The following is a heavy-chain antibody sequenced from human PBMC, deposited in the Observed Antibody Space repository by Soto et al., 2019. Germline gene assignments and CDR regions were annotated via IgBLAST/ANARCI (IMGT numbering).Heavy chain of an antibody. D-gene: IGHD4-17*01. V-gene: IGHV1-69*13. J-gene: IGHJ4*02. CDR1: GGTFSTFG. CDR3: AKSAPMDAGDKYYYDL. Sequence: SVKVSCKASGGTFSTFGISWVRQAPGQGLEWMGGIIPFFGTARYSQKFEDRITITADESTNTVYMDLRSLTSEDTAIYYCAKSAPMDAGDKYYYDLWGQGALVTVSS. CDR2: IIPFFGTA.